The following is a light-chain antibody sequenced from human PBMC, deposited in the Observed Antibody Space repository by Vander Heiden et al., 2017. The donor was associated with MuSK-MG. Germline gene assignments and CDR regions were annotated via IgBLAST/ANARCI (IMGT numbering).Light chain of an antibody. CDR2: AAS. J-gene: IGKJ1*01. Sequence: DIQMTQSPSSLSASVGDRVTITCRASQSISSYLNWYQQKPGKAPKLLIYAASSLQSGVPSRFSGSGSGTDFTLSISRLQPEDFATYYCQQSDSTVWTFGQGTKVEIK. V-gene: IGKV1-39*01. CDR3: QQSDSTVWT. CDR1: QSISSY.